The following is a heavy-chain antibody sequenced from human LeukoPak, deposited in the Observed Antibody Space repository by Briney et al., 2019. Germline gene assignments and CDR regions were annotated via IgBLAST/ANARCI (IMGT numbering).Heavy chain of an antibody. V-gene: IGHV3-33*01. CDR2: IWYDGSNK. D-gene: IGHD5-24*01. J-gene: IGHJ5*02. CDR1: GFTFSSYG. Sequence: GESLRLSCAASGFTFSSYGMHWVRQAPGKGLEWVAVIWYDGSNKYYADSVKGRFTISRDNSKNTLYLQMNSLRAEDTAVYYCARAQRWLQFTNWFDPWGQGTLVTVSS. CDR3: ARAQRWLQFTNWFDP.